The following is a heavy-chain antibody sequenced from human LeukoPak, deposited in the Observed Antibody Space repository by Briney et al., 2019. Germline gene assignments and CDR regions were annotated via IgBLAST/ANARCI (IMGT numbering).Heavy chain of an antibody. CDR3: IRINGWPDY. V-gene: IGHV3-74*01. J-gene: IGHJ4*02. CDR2: VSNDGSTT. Sequence: GGSLRLSCAASGFTFSGYWMHWVRQAPGKGLVWVSHVSNDGSTTRYADSVKGRLTISRDNAKNTLYLQMNGLTAEDTAVYYCIRINGWPDYWGQGTLVTVSS. CDR1: GFTFSGYW. D-gene: IGHD6-19*01.